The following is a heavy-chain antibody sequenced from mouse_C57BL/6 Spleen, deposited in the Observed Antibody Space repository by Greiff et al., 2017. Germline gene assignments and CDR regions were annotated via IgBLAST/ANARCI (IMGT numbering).Heavy chain of an antibody. V-gene: IGHV14-4*01. D-gene: IGHD1-1*01. Sequence: VQLQQSGAELVRPGASVKLSCTASGFNIKDDYMHWVKQRPEQGLEWIGWIDPENGDTEYASKFQGKATITADTSSNTAYLQLSSLTSEDTAVYYCTPSIYYYGSSPFAYWGQGTLVTVSA. CDR3: TPSIYYYGSSPFAY. CDR2: IDPENGDT. CDR1: GFNIKDDY. J-gene: IGHJ3*01.